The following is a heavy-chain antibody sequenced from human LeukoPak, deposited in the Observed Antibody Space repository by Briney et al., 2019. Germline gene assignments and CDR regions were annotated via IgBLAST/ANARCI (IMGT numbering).Heavy chain of an antibody. CDR3: ARDPNY. Sequence: GGSLRLSCEASGFSVSKNYLTWVRQAPGKGLEWVSVIYSGGTTYYADSVKGRFTISRDNSQNTLYLQMDSLRAEDTAVYYCARDPNYWGQGTLVTVSS. CDR1: GFSVSKNY. CDR2: IYSGGTT. V-gene: IGHV3-66*01. J-gene: IGHJ4*02.